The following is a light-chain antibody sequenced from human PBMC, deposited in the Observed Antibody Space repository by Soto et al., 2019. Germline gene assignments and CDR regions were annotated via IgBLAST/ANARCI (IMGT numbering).Light chain of an antibody. J-gene: IGKJ1*01. CDR1: QSIAGY. Sequence: DIQMTQSPSSLSASVGDRVTITCRASQSIAGYLNWYQQKPGKAPNLQIYAVSSLQSGVPSRFSGSGSGTDFTLTISSLQPEDFATYYCQQSYSTPWTCGQGTKVEIK. CDR3: QQSYSTPWT. V-gene: IGKV1-39*01. CDR2: AVS.